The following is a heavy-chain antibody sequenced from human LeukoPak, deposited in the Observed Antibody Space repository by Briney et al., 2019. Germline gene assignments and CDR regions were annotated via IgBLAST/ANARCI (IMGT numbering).Heavy chain of an antibody. D-gene: IGHD6-13*01. V-gene: IGHV3-49*03. J-gene: IGHJ4*02. Sequence: GGSLRLSCAASGFTVSSNYMSWFRQAPGKGLEWVGFIRSKAYGGTTEYAASVKGRFTISRDDSKSIAYLQMNSLKTEDTAVYYCTRDRDYDSSSWYGVDYWGQGTLVTVSS. CDR3: TRDRDYDSSSWYGVDY. CDR1: GFTVSSNY. CDR2: IRSKAYGGTT.